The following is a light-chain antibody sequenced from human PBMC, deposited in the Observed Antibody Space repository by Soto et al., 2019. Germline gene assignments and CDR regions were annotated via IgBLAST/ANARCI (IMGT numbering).Light chain of an antibody. J-gene: IGKJ1*01. CDR3: QQYGSSGT. V-gene: IGKV3-20*01. CDR2: GAS. Sequence: VLTQSPGTLSLSPRERATLSFRASESVSDNYLAWYQQKSGQAPRLPIYGASNRATGIPARFSGSGSGTDFTLTISSLEPEDFAVYYCQQYGSSGTFGQGTKV. CDR1: ESVSDNY.